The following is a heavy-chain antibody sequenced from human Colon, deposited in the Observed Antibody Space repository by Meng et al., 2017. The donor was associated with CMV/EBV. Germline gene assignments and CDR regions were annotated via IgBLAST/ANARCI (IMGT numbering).Heavy chain of an antibody. Sequence: SDPLSLTCTVSGASINTYYWSWIRQPPGKGLEWIGYIYYTGSTKYNPSLKSRVTISIDTSKNQFSLKVSTVTAADTAVYYCAREWQDLNWLDTWGQGTLVTVSS. D-gene: IGHD5-24*01. V-gene: IGHV4-59*01. CDR2: IYYTGST. CDR3: AREWQDLNWLDT. CDR1: GASINTYY. J-gene: IGHJ5*02.